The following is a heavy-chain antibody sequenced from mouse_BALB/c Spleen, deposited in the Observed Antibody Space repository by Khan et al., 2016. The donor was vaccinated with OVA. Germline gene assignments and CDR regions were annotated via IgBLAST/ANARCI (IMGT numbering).Heavy chain of an antibody. D-gene: IGHD1-2*01. CDR3: ARTARIKY. V-gene: IGHV3-2*02. CDR2: ISYSGST. Sequence: EVKLLESGPGLVKPSQSLSFTCTVTGYSITSGYGWNWIRQFPGNKLEWMGYISYSGSTNYNPSLKSRISITRDTSKNQSFLQLNSVTTEDTATYYCARTARIKYWGQGTTLTVSS. CDR1: GYSITSGYG. J-gene: IGHJ2*01.